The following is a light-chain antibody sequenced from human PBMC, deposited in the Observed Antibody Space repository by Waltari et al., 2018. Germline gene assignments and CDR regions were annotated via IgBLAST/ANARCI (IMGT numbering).Light chain of an antibody. J-gene: IGLJ2*01. V-gene: IGLV6-57*03. Sequence: FVLTQPPSVSESPGKTVTISCTRSSCSIASTYVQWYQQRPGGAPTIVIYEDTQRPSGVPDRFSASIDVSSNSASLTISGLKTEDEADYYCQSLDSTSPVIFGGGTRVTVL. CDR3: QSLDSTSPVI. CDR1: SCSIASTY. CDR2: EDT.